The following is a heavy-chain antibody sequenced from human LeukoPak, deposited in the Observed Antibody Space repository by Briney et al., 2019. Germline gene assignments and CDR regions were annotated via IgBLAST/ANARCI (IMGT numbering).Heavy chain of an antibody. J-gene: IGHJ4*02. V-gene: IGHV3-48*02. CDR3: ARSGVYNYGYLDY. CDR2: LSPSSGSI. Sequence: GGSLRLSCAASGFTFSSYTMNWVRQAPGKVLEWLAYLSPSSGSIYYADSVKGRFTASRDNAKNSLYLLMNSLRDEDTAVYYCARSGVYNYGYLDYWGQGTLVTVSS. D-gene: IGHD5-18*01. CDR1: GFTFSSYT.